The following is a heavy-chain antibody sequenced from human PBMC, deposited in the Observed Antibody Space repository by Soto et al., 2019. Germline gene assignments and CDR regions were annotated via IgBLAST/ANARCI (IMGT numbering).Heavy chain of an antibody. V-gene: IGHV4-39*01. CDR2: VYYNGKT. CDR3: ARHAGGWFRGAFDI. J-gene: IGHJ3*02. Sequence: QLQLRESGPGLVKPSDTLALTCNVSDDYISGYSYYWGWVRQSPARGLEWIGTVYYNGKTYYNPSLNSRVIVSVDTSKNQCSLRLGSVTASDTAICYCARHAGGWFRGAFDIGGQGTMVTVSS. D-gene: IGHD6-19*01. CDR1: DDYISGYSYY.